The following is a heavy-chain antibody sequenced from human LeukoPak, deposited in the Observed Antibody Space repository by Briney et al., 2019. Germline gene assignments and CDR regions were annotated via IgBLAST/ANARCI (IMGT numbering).Heavy chain of an antibody. V-gene: IGHV1-69*01. D-gene: IGHD2-2*01. J-gene: IGHJ3*02. CDR2: IIPIFGTA. CDR1: GGTFSSYA. CDR3: ARLACSSTSCYHLTRTRTDAFDI. Sequence: ASVKVSCKASGGTFSSYAISWVRQAPGQGLEWMGGIIPIFGTANYAQKFQGRVTITADESTSTAYMELSSLRSVDTAVYYCARLACSSTSCYHLTRTRTDAFDIWGQGTMVTVSS.